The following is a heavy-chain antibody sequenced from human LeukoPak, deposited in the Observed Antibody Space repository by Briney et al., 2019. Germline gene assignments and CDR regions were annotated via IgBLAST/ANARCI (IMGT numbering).Heavy chain of an antibody. V-gene: IGHV4-59*08. CDR2: IYSSGST. CDR3: ARHPVVAFDI. D-gene: IGHD6-6*01. CDR1: GVPIRTCY. J-gene: IGHJ3*02. Sequence: SETLSLTCTVSGVPIRTCYWSWIRQPPGKGLEWVGYIYSSGSTNYNPSLKSRVIISVDASKNQFSLKLSSVTAADTAVYYCARHPVVAFDIWGQGTMVTVSS.